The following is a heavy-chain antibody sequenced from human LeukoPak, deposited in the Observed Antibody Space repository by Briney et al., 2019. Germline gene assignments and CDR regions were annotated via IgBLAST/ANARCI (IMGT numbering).Heavy chain of an antibody. Sequence: GRSLRLSCAASGFTFSSYAMSWVRQAPGKGLEWVSAISGSGGSTYYADSVKGRFTISRDNSKNTLYLQMNSLRAEDTAVYYCARRMGYCSSTSCYGNGGYFDYWGQGTLVTVSS. CDR1: GFTFSSYA. J-gene: IGHJ4*02. D-gene: IGHD2-2*01. CDR3: ARRMGYCSSTSCYGNGGYFDY. V-gene: IGHV3-23*01. CDR2: ISGSGGST.